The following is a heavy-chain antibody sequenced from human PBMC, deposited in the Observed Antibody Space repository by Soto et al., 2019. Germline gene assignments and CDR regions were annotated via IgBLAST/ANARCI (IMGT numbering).Heavy chain of an antibody. Sequence: HPGGSLRLSCAASGFTFSSYAMHWVRQAPGKGLEWVAVISYDGSNKYYADSVKGRFTISRDNSKNTLYLQMNSLRAEDTAVYYCARDPGSSGWYPFDYWGQGTLVTVSS. J-gene: IGHJ4*02. CDR1: GFTFSSYA. CDR2: ISYDGSNK. CDR3: ARDPGSSGWYPFDY. D-gene: IGHD6-19*01. V-gene: IGHV3-30-3*01.